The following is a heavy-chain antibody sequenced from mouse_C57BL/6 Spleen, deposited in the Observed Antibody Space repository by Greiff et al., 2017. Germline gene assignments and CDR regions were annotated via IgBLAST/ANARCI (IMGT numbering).Heavy chain of an antibody. J-gene: IGHJ3*01. CDR2: LNPNYGTT. CDR3: ATYYSNSEGSWFAY. V-gene: IGHV1-39*01. CDR1: GYSFTDSN. Sequence: EVQLQQSGPELVKPGASVKISCTASGYSFTDSNMNWVKQSNGTSLEWIGVLNPNYGTTRYNPQFKGKATLTVDQSSSTAYMQRNSLTSENSAYYYCATYYSNSEGSWFAYWGQGTLVTVSA. D-gene: IGHD2-5*01.